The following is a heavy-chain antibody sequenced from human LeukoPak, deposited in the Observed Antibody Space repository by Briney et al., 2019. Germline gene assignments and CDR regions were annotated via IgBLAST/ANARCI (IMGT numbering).Heavy chain of an antibody. CDR2: ISAYNGNT. V-gene: IGHV1-18*04. CDR3: ARDSIPNSSGWYGTDYYYYGMDV. CDR1: GYTFTGYY. D-gene: IGHD6-19*01. Sequence: ASVKVSCKASGYTFTGYYMHWVRQAPGQGLEWMGWISAYNGNTNYAQKLQGRVTMTTDTSTTTAYMELRSLRSDDTAVYYCARDSIPNSSGWYGTDYYYYGMDVWGQGTTVTVSS. J-gene: IGHJ6*02.